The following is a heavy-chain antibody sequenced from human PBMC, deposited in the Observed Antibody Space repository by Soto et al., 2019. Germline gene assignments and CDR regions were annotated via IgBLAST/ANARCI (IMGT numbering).Heavy chain of an antibody. CDR3: ARRITMIVVDIWGFDY. CDR2: IYYSGST. D-gene: IGHD3-22*01. CDR1: GGSISSSSYY. Sequence: PEETLSLTCTVSGGSISSSSYYWGWIRQPPGKGLEWIGSIYYSGSTYYNPSLKSRVTISVDTSMNQFSLKLSFVTAADTAVYYCARRITMIVVDIWGFDYWGQGTLVTVSS. V-gene: IGHV4-39*01. J-gene: IGHJ4*02.